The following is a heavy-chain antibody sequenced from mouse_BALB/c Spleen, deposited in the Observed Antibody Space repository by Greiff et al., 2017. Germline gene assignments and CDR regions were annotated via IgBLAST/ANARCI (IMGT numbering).Heavy chain of an antibody. CDR3: ARDRGSGVYAMDY. V-gene: IGHV2-9*02. J-gene: IGHJ4*01. Sequence: QVQLKESGPGLVAPSQSLSITCTVSGFSLTSYGVHWVRQPPGKGLEWLGVIWAGGSTNYNSALMSRLSISKDNSKSQVFLKMNSLQTDDTAMYYCARDRGSGVYAMDYWGQGTSVTVSS. CDR2: IWAGGST. D-gene: IGHD1-1*02. CDR1: GFSLTSYG.